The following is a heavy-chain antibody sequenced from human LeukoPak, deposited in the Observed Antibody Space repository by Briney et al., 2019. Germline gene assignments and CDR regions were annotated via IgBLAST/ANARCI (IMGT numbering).Heavy chain of an antibody. CDR2: IIPIFGTA. CDR3: ARGQTSGWYVPFDY. D-gene: IGHD6-19*01. CDR1: GGTFSSYA. Sequence: SVKVSCKASGGTFSSYAISWVRQAPGQGLEWMGGIIPIFGTANYAQKFQGRVTITADESTSTAYMELSRLTSDDTAVYYCARGQTSGWYVPFDYWGQGTLVTVSS. J-gene: IGHJ4*02. V-gene: IGHV1-69*13.